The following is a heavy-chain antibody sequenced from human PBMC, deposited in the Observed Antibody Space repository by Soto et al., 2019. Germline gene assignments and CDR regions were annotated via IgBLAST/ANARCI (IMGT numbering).Heavy chain of an antibody. CDR1: GGSISSGGYS. J-gene: IGHJ4*02. CDR3: ASSISYSGYDDY. V-gene: IGHV4-30-2*02. D-gene: IGHD5-12*01. CDR2: IYHSGST. Sequence: SSETLSLTCAVSGGSISSGGYSWSWIRQPPGKGLEWIGYIYHSGSTYYNPSLKSRVTISVDRSKNQFSLKLSSATAADTAVYYCASSISYSGYDDYWGQGTLVTVSS.